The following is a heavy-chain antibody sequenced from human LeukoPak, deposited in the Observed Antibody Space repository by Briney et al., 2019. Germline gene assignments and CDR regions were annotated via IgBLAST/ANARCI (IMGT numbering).Heavy chain of an antibody. CDR2: IYYSGST. CDR1: GGSFSGYY. V-gene: IGHV4-39*01. Sequence: PSETLSLTCAVYGGSFSGYYWGWIRQPPGKGLEWIGSIYYSGSTYYNPSLKSRVTISVDTSKNQFSLKLSSVTAADTAVYYCARIGQDYDSSGSSEVDYWGQGTLVTVSS. D-gene: IGHD3-22*01. J-gene: IGHJ4*02. CDR3: ARIGQDYDSSGSSEVDY.